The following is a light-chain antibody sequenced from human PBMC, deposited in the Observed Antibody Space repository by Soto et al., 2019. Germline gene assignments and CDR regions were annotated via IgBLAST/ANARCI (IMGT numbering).Light chain of an antibody. CDR3: QAWDSGTVI. J-gene: IGLJ2*01. CDR2: QDS. Sequence: SYELTQPPSVSVSPGQTATISCSADKLKDKFVYWYQQQSGQSPVLVIFQDSKRPSGIAERFSGANSGNTATLTIRATQATDEAEYFCQAWDSGTVIFGGGTQLTVL. V-gene: IGLV3-1*01. CDR1: KLKDKF.